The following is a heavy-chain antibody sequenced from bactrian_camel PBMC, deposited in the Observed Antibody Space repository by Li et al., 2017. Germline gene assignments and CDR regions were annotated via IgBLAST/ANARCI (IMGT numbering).Heavy chain of an antibody. Sequence: LVESGGGSVQPGGSLRLSCAASGYTYSTNCMGWFRQAPGKEREGVAGMSTSGGGTYYADSVKGRFTISQDKNTQYLEMNDLKPEDTGMYYCAAEGCSGGYCRCPEDFGYWGQGTQVTVS. CDR2: MSTSGGGT. J-gene: IGHJ6*01. CDR3: AAEGCSGGYCRCPEDFGY. CDR1: GYTYSTNC. V-gene: IGHV3S28*01. D-gene: IGHD2*01.